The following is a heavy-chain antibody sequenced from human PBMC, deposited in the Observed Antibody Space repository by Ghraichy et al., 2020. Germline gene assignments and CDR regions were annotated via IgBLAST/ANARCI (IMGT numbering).Heavy chain of an antibody. CDR1: GFPFSDYY. D-gene: IGHD3-3*01. V-gene: IGHV3-11*01. CDR2: ISSSGSTI. J-gene: IGHJ4*02. CDR3: ARVNRSYYDFWSAPWGVY. Sequence: GGSLRLSCAASGFPFSDYYMSWIRPAPGKGLEWVSYISSSGSTIYYADSVKGRFTISRDNAKNSLYVQMNSLRAEDTAVYYCARVNRSYYDFWSAPWGVYWGQGTLVTVYS.